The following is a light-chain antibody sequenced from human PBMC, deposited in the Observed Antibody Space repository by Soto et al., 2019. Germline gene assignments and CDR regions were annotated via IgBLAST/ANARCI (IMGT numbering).Light chain of an antibody. V-gene: IGKV3-11*01. CDR1: ESVSRY. CDR3: QQRSDWPST. Sequence: EIVLTQSPATLSLSPGNRATLSCRASESVSRYLAWYQQKPGQAPRLLIYDASSRAAGIPARFSGSGSGTDFTLTITSLETADCAVYYCQQRSDWPSTFGGGTKVEIK. J-gene: IGKJ4*01. CDR2: DAS.